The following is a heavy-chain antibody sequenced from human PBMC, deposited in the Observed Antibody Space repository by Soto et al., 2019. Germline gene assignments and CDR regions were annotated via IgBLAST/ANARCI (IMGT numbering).Heavy chain of an antibody. CDR1: GFTFGKYW. J-gene: IGHJ4*02. D-gene: IGHD3-3*01. V-gene: IGHV3-7*01. Sequence: EVQLVESGGGLVQTGGSLRISCAASGFTFGKYWMAWVRQAPGKRLEWLANIKRDGSEKYYVDSVKGRFSISRDNAKNSLYLQMSSLRVEDTAVYYCARHDDRDANYWGQGTLVTVSS. CDR2: IKRDGSEK. CDR3: ARHDDRDANY.